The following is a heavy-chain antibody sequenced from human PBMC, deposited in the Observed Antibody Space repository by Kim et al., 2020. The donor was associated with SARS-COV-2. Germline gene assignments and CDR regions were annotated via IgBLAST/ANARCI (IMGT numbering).Heavy chain of an antibody. J-gene: IGHJ3*02. V-gene: IGHV4-31*02. D-gene: IGHD3-3*01. CDR3: ARDGGSITIFGVATGAFDI. Sequence: SRVTISVDTSKNQFSLKLSSVTAADTAVYYCARDGGSITIFGVATGAFDIWGQGTMVTVSS.